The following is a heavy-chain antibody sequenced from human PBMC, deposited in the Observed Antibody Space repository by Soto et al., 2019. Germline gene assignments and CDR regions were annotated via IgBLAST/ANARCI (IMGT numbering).Heavy chain of an antibody. CDR2: IRQDGSDK. V-gene: IGHV3-7*03. D-gene: IGHD1-26*01. J-gene: IGHJ3*01. Sequence: VQLVESGGGLVQPGGSLTLSCVASGISLSDFWMSWVRQAPGKGLEWVANIRQDGSDKNYVDSVKGRFTVSRDSAKNSVYLHMTNLRADDTAMYFWTTERGSSFVAFEHWCQGTMVSVSS. CDR1: GISLSDFW. CDR3: TTERGSSFVAFEH.